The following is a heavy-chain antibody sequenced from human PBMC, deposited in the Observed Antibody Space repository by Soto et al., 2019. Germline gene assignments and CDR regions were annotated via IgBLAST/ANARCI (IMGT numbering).Heavy chain of an antibody. CDR3: ARDQSWHDLVWWIDP. V-gene: IGHV1-69*13. J-gene: IGHJ5*02. CDR2: IIPIFGTA. D-gene: IGHD1-1*01. CDR1: GGTFSSYA. Sequence: SVKVSCKASGGTFSSYAISWVRQAPGQGLEWMGGIIPIFGTANYAQKFQGRVTITEDESTSTAYMELSSLTSEDTAVYYCARDQSWHDLVWWIDPRGQGTLVTVSS.